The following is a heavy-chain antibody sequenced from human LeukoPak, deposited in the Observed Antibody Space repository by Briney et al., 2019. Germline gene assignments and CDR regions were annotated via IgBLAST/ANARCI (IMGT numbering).Heavy chain of an antibody. J-gene: IGHJ4*02. V-gene: IGHV4-39*01. CDR3: ARRSQGPDY. CDR1: GCSISSGSYY. D-gene: IGHD3-10*01. Sequence: SETLSLTCTGSGCSISSGSYYWGWIRQPPGKGLEWIGSIYYSGSTYYNPSLKSRVTISVDTSKNQFSLKLSSVTAADTAVYYCARRSQGPDYWGQGTLVTVSS. CDR2: IYYSGST.